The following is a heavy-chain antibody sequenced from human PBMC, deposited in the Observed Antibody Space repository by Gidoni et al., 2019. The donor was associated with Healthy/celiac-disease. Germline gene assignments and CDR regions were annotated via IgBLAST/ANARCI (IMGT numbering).Heavy chain of an antibody. Sequence: EVQLVESGGGLVQPGRSLRLSCAASGFTFDDYAMHWVRQAPGKGLEWVSGISWNSGSIGYADSVKGRFTISRDNAKNSLYLQMNSLRAEDTALYYCASIGDSAGRYFDLWGRGTLVTVSS. CDR1: GFTFDDYA. J-gene: IGHJ2*01. D-gene: IGHD2-21*02. V-gene: IGHV3-9*01. CDR3: ASIGDSAGRYFDL. CDR2: ISWNSGSI.